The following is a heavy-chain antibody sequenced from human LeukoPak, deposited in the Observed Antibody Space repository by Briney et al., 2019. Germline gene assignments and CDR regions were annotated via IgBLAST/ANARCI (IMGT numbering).Heavy chain of an antibody. CDR1: GGSFSGYY. D-gene: IGHD3-3*01. CDR2: INHSGST. J-gene: IGHJ6*02. V-gene: IGHV4-34*01. CDR3: ARQNYDEVNYYYYGLDV. Sequence: PSKTLSLTCAVYGGSFSGYYWSWIRQPPGKGLEWIGEINHSGSTNYNPSLKSRVTISVDTSKNQFSLKLSSVTAADTAVYYCARQNYDEVNYYYYGLDVWGQGTTVTVSS.